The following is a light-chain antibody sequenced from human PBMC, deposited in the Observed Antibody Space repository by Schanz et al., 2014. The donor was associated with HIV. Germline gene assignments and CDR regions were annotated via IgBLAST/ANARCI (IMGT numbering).Light chain of an antibody. CDR3: QQYDRSSWT. Sequence: DIQMTQSPSILSASVGDRVTITCRASQSVDYWLAWYQQKPGKAPNLLIYQASSLNIGVPSRFSGSGSGTEFTLTISSLQPDDFATYYCQQYDRSSWTFGLGTKVETK. V-gene: IGKV1-5*03. CDR1: QSVDYW. J-gene: IGKJ1*01. CDR2: QAS.